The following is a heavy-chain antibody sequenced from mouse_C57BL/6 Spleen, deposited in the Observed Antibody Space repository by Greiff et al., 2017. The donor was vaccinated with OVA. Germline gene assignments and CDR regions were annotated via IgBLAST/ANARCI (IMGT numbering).Heavy chain of an antibody. CDR1: GFTFSSYA. J-gene: IGHJ4*01. CDR3: ARDYHYAMDY. Sequence: EVMLVESGGGLVKPGGSLKLSCAASGFTFSSYAMSLVRQIPEKRLEWVATISDGGSYTYYPDNVKGRFTISRDNAKNNLYLQMSNLKSEDTAMYYCARDYHYAMDYWGQGTSVTVSS. CDR2: ISDGGSYT. V-gene: IGHV5-4*01.